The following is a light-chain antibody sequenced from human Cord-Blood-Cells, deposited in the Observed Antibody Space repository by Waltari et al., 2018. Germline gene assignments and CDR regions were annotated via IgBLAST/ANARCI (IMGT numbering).Light chain of an antibody. J-gene: IGKJ3*01. CDR2: LGS. Sequence: DIVMPQSPLSLPVTPGEPASISCRSSQSLLHSNGYNYLDWYLQKPGQSPQLLIYLGSYRASGVPDRFSGSGSGTDFTLKISRVEAEDVGVYYCMQALQTPFTFGPGTKVDIK. V-gene: IGKV2-28*01. CDR3: MQALQTPFT. CDR1: QSLLHSNGYNY.